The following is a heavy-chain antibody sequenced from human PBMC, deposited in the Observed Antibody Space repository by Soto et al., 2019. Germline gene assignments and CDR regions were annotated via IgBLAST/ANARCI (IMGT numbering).Heavy chain of an antibody. CDR1: GFMFSSYS. D-gene: IGHD2-21*02. CDR2: ISDNGGET. J-gene: IGHJ4*02. V-gene: IGHV3-23*01. CDR3: TKAHSQSLGGNSYFRN. Sequence: GGSLRLSCAPSGFMFSSYSMNWVRQVPGKGLEWVSTISDNGGETYYADSVKGRFTISKDKSKNTVFLQMNSLRADDTAVYYCTKAHSQSLGGNSYFRNWGQGTVVTVSS.